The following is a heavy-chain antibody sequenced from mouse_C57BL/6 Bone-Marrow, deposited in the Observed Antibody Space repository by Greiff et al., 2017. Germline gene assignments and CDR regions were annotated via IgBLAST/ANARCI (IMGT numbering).Heavy chain of an antibody. V-gene: IGHV14-4*01. Sequence: VHVKQSVAELVRPGASVKLSCTASGFNIKNTYMHWVKQRPEQGLEWIGWIDPENGDTEYASKFQGKATITADTSSNTAYLQLSSLTSEDTAVYYCTNDGYPLAMDYWGQGTSVTVSS. D-gene: IGHD2-3*01. J-gene: IGHJ4*01. CDR3: TNDGYPLAMDY. CDR2: IDPENGDT. CDR1: GFNIKNTY.